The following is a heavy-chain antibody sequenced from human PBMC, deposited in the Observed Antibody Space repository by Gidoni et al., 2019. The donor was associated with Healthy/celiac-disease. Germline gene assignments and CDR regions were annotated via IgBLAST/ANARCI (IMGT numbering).Heavy chain of an antibody. CDR1: GGSISSYY. CDR2: IYYSGST. Sequence: QVQLQESGPGLVKPSETLSLTCTVSGGSISSYYWSWIRQTPGKGLDWIGYIYYSGSTNYNPSLKSRVTISVDTSKNQFSLKLSSVTAADTAVYYCARLSSSSSGDWFDPWGQGTLVTVSS. J-gene: IGHJ5*02. CDR3: ARLSSSSSGDWFDP. V-gene: IGHV4-59*08. D-gene: IGHD6-6*01.